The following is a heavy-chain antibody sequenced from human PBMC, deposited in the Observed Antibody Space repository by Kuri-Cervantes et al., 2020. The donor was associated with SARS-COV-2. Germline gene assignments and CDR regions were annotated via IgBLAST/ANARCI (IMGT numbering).Heavy chain of an antibody. Sequence: GESLKISCAASGFTFSSYSMNWVRQAPGKGLEWVSSISSSSSYIYYADSVKGRFTISRDNAKNSLYLQMNSLRAKDTAVYYCARDNRDSAFVFDYWGQGTLVTVSS. CDR3: ARDNRDSAFVFDY. J-gene: IGHJ4*02. CDR2: ISSSSSYI. D-gene: IGHD2/OR15-2a*01. CDR1: GFTFSSYS. V-gene: IGHV3-21*01.